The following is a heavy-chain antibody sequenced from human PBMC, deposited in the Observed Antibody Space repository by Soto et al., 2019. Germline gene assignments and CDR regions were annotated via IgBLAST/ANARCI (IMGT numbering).Heavy chain of an antibody. J-gene: IGHJ4*02. CDR3: ARLCNFDILTGHPDY. V-gene: IGHV5-51*01. CDR2: IYPGDSDT. CDR1: GHSFTTYW. Sequence: PGESLKISCKGSGHSFTTYWIGWVRQMPGKGLEWMGIIYPGDSDTRYSPSFQGQVTISADKSISTAYLQWSSLKASDTAMYYSARLCNFDILTGHPDYCGQXTLVTVSS. D-gene: IGHD3-9*01.